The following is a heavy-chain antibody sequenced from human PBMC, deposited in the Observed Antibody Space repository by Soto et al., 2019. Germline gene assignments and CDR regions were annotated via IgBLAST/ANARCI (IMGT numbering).Heavy chain of an antibody. CDR3: ARATWGYGEAMDF. D-gene: IGHD4-17*01. Sequence: EVHLVESGGGVAQPGGSLRLSCATSGFTFEDYAMHWVRQAPGKGLEWVSGISWNSDNTGYADSVKGRFTIARDNAKRSLFMQMNSLRREDTALYVCARATWGYGEAMDFWGQGTLVTVSS. J-gene: IGHJ4*02. CDR1: GFTFEDYA. V-gene: IGHV3-9*01. CDR2: ISWNSDNT.